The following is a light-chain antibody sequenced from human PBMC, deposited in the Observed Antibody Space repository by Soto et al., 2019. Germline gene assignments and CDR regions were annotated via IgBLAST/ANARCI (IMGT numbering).Light chain of an antibody. CDR2: WAS. CDR3: QQYYSPWT. Sequence: DIVMTQSPDSLAVSLGERATINCKSSQSVLYSSNNKNYLAWYQQKPGQPPKLLIYWASIRESGVPDRFSGSGSGTAFTLTISNLQAEDVAVYFCQQYYSPWTFGQGTKVEIK. J-gene: IGKJ1*01. V-gene: IGKV4-1*01. CDR1: QSVLYSSNNKNY.